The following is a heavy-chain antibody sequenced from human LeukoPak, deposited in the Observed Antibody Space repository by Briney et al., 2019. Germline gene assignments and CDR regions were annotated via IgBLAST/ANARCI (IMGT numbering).Heavy chain of an antibody. CDR1: GLTVSSNY. CDR3: ARERHAFDI. J-gene: IGHJ3*02. V-gene: IGHV3-66*01. Sequence: PGGSLRLSCAASGLTVSSNYMSWVRQAPGKGLEWVSVIYSGGSTYYTDSVKGRFTIPRDNAKNSLYLQMNSLRAEDTAVYYCARERHAFDIWGQGTMVTVSS. CDR2: IYSGGST.